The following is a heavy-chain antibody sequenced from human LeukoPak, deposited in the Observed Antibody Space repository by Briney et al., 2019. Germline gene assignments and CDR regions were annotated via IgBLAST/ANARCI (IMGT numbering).Heavy chain of an antibody. CDR1: GYTFTSSG. Sequence: ASVKVSCKASGYTFTSSGITWVRQAPGQGLEWMGWISAYTGNTNYAQKFQGRVTMTEDTSTDTAYMELSSLRSEDTAVYYCATGGIAAAGGDPFDYWGQGTLVTVSS. CDR2: ISAYTGNT. J-gene: IGHJ4*02. CDR3: ATGGIAAAGGDPFDY. V-gene: IGHV1-18*01. D-gene: IGHD6-13*01.